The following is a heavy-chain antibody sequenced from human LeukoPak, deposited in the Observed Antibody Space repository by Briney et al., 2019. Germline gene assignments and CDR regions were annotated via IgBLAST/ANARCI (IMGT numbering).Heavy chain of an antibody. J-gene: IGHJ4*02. CDR3: ARDAVLVY. CDR2: ISYDGSNK. Sequence: GGPLRLSCAASGFTFSSYAMHWVRQAPGKGLEWVAVISYDGSNKYYADSVKGRFTISRDNSKNTLYLQMNSLRAEDTAVYYCARDAVLVYWGQGTLVTVSS. CDR1: GFTFSSYA. V-gene: IGHV3-30-3*01.